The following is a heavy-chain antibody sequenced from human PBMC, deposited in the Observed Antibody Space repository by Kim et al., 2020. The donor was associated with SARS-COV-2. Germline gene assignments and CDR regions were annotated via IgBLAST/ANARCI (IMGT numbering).Heavy chain of an antibody. Sequence: SETLSLTCAVYGGSFSGYYWSWIRQPPGKGLEWIGEINHSGSTNYNPSLKSRVTISVDTSKNQFSLKLSSVTAADTAVYYCARGWLYRLHYFDYWGQGTLVTVSS. V-gene: IGHV4-34*01. CDR1: GGSFSGYY. D-gene: IGHD3-22*01. J-gene: IGHJ4*02. CDR3: ARGWLYRLHYFDY. CDR2: INHSGST.